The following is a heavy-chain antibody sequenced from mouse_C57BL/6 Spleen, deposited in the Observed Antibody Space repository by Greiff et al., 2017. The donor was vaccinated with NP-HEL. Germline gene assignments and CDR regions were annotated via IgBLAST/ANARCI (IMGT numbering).Heavy chain of an antibody. Sequence: EVQLQQSGPELVKPGASVKISCKASGYSFTGYYMNWVKQSPEKSLEWIGAINPSTGGTTYNQKFKAKSTLTVDKSSSTDYMQLKRLTSEDAAVYYCARSGTVVANWYFDVWGTGTTVTVSS. CDR1: GYSFTGYY. D-gene: IGHD1-1*01. V-gene: IGHV1-42*01. CDR3: ARSGTVVANWYFDV. J-gene: IGHJ1*03. CDR2: INPSTGGT.